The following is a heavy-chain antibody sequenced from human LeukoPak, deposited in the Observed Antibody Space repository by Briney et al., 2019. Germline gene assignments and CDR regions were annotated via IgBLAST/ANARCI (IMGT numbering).Heavy chain of an antibody. CDR1: GFTFSSYS. J-gene: IGHJ3*02. CDR3: ARVGIPDAFDI. D-gene: IGHD1-26*01. Sequence: PGGSLRLSFAASGFTFSSYSMNWVRQAPGKGLEWVSSISSSSSYIYYADSVKGRFTISRDNAKNSLYLQMNSLRAEDTAVYYCARVGIPDAFDIWGQGTMVTVSS. V-gene: IGHV3-21*01. CDR2: ISSSSSYI.